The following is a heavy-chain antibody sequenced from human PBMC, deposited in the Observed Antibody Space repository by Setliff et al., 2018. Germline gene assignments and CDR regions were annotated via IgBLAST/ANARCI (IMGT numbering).Heavy chain of an antibody. V-gene: IGHV4-34*01. Sequence: SETLSLTCAVYGGSFSGYHWSWIRQPPGKGLEWIGEISHSGDPNYNPSLKSRVTISLDTSKNQFSLKLTSVTAADTAVYYCARAPQYSNFWYALSWFDPWCQGTLVTVSS. J-gene: IGHJ5*02. CDR2: ISHSGDP. CDR1: GGSFSGYH. CDR3: ARAPQYSNFWYALSWFDP. D-gene: IGHD3-3*01.